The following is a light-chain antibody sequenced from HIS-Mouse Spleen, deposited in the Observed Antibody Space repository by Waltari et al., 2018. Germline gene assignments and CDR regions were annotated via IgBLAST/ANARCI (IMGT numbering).Light chain of an antibody. CDR2: SNT. V-gene: IGLV1-44*01. J-gene: IGLJ2*01. Sequence: QSVLTQPPSASGTPGQRVTISCSGSSSNIGSNTVNWYQQLPGTAPKPLLYSNTPRPSGVPDRFSGSKSGTSASLAISGLQSEDEADYYCAAWDDSLNGVVFGGGTKLTVL. CDR3: AAWDDSLNGVV. CDR1: SSNIGSNT.